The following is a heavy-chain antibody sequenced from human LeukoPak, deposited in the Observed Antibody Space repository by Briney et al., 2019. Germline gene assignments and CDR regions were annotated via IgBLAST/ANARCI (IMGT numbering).Heavy chain of an antibody. CDR1: GFRFNSYG. V-gene: IGHV3-48*01. J-gene: IGHJ6*03. D-gene: IGHD2-2*01. CDR2: ISSSSNTI. Sequence: GGTLRLSCAASGFRFNSYGMNWVRQAPGKGLEWLSYISSSSNTIYYADSVKGRFTISRDNAKNSLYLQMNSLRAEDTAVYYCAREFRYCSSTSCYHYYYMDVWGKGTTVTVSS. CDR3: AREFRYCSSTSCYHYYYMDV.